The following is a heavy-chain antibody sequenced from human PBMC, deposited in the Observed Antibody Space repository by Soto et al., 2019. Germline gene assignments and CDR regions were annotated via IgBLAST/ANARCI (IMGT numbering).Heavy chain of an antibody. CDR3: ARSVTP. CDR2: IYYSEST. V-gene: IGHV4-31*03. Sequence: QVQLQQAGPGLVKPSQTLSLTCTVTGGSITSGGYSWSRTRQHPGKVLEWIGYIYYSESTYYNPSLKSRVTTPVDTSKPHFALKPRSVTAADTAVYDCARSVTPWAQGTLVSVSS. CDR1: GGSITSGGYS. J-gene: IGHJ5*02.